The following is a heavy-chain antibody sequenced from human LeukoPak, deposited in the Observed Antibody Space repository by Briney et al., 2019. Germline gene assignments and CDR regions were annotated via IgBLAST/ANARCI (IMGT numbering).Heavy chain of an antibody. CDR3: ARATPGGLHGYSFDY. D-gene: IGHD5-24*01. V-gene: IGHV1-8*02. CDR1: GSTFKNYD. Sequence: ASVKVSCKASGSTFKNYDINWVRQATGQGLEWMGWVNPNSGNTGFAQKFQDRVSMTRDTSINTAYMELTSLRSGDTAVYYCARATPGGLHGYSFDYWGQGTVVTVYS. CDR2: VNPNSGNT. J-gene: IGHJ4*02.